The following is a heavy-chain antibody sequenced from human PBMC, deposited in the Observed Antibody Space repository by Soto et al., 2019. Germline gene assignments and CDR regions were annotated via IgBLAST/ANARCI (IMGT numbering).Heavy chain of an antibody. CDR1: GFTFSSYA. CDR3: ARDPSSVVVSHFDY. J-gene: IGHJ4*02. Sequence: PGGSLRLSCAASGFTFSSYAMHWVRQAPGKGLEWVAVISYDGSNKYYADSVKGRFTISRDNSKNTLYLQMNSLRAEDTAVYYCARDPSSVVVSHFDYWGQGTLVTVSS. V-gene: IGHV3-30-3*01. D-gene: IGHD2-21*01. CDR2: ISYDGSNK.